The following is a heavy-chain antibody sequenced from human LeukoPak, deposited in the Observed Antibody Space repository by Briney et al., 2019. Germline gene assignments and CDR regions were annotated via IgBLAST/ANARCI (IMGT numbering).Heavy chain of an antibody. CDR3: VRLLDLDF. J-gene: IGHJ4*02. CDR1: GFTFSHYW. D-gene: IGHD3-3*01. Sequence: GGSLRLSCAASGFTFSHYWMHWVRQAPGKELVWVSRINTDGSTTDYADSVKGRFTISRDNAKDTLYLQMNSLRVEDTAVYYCVRLLDLDFWGQGTLVTVSS. CDR2: INTDGSTT. V-gene: IGHV3-74*01.